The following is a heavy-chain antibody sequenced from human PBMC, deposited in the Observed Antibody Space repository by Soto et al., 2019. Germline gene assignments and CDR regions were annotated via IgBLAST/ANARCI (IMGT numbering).Heavy chain of an antibody. V-gene: IGHV3-15*01. Sequence: EVQLVESGGGLVKPGGSLRLSCAASGFTFSNAWMTWVRQAPGKGLEWVGRVKGRPDGGTTDYGAPVKGRFTISRDDSKNTLYLQMNSLKTEDTAMYYCTTDKFVVVGRRMTVIGVDGWGQGTTVTVSS. D-gene: IGHD2-15*01. J-gene: IGHJ6*02. CDR2: VKGRPDGGTT. CDR1: GFTFSNAW. CDR3: TTDKFVVVGRRMTVIGVDG.